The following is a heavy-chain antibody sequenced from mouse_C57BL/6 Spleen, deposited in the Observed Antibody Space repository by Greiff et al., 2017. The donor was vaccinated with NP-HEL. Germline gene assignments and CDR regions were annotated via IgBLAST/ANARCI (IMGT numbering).Heavy chain of an antibody. V-gene: IGHV1-69*01. CDR3: ARLLGYFDV. CDR2: IDPSDSYT. Sequence: VQLQQSGAELVMPGASVKLSCKASGYTFTSYWMHWVKQRPGQGLEWIGEIDPSDSYTNYNQKFKGKSTLTVDKSSSTAYMQLSSLTSEDSAVYYCARLLGYFDVWGTGTTVTVSS. J-gene: IGHJ1*03. CDR1: GYTFTSYW.